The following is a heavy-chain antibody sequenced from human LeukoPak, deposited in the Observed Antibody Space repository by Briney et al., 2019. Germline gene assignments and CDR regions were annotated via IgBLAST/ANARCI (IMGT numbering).Heavy chain of an antibody. CDR1: GFTFSTYA. V-gene: IGHV3-9*01. CDR2: ISYSGGSI. CDR3: AKDTRDILTGYYNTAFDY. D-gene: IGHD3-9*01. Sequence: PGGSLRLSCAGSGFTFSTYAMTWVRRAPGKGLEWVSTISYSGGSIDYADSVKGRFTISRDNAKNSLYLQMNSLRAEDTALYYCAKDTRDILTGYYNTAFDYWGQGTLVTVSS. J-gene: IGHJ4*02.